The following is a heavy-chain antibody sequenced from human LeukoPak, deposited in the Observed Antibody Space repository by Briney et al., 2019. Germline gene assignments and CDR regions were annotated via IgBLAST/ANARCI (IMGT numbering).Heavy chain of an antibody. CDR2: INPSGGST. V-gene: IGHV1-46*01. CDR1: GYTFTSYG. CDR3: ARDLSESYSSSWYYDY. J-gene: IGHJ4*02. Sequence: ASVKVSCKASGYTFTSYGISWVRQAPGQGLEWMGIINPSGGSTSYAQKFQGRVTMTRDTSTSTVYMELSSLRSEDTAVYYCARDLSESYSSSWYYDYWGQGTLVTVSS. D-gene: IGHD6-13*01.